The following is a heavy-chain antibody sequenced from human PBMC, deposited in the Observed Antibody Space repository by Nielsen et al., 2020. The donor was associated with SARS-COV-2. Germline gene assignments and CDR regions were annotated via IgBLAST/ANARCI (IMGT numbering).Heavy chain of an antibody. CDR2: ISGSGGST. J-gene: IGHJ4*02. CDR1: GFTFSSYA. Sequence: GESLKISCAASGFTFSSYAMSWVRQAPGKGLEWVSAISGSGGSTYYADSVKGRFTISRDNSKNTLYLQMNSLRAEDTAVYYCAKDDRIAAAFFDYWGQGTLVTVSS. CDR3: AKDDRIAAAFFDY. V-gene: IGHV3-23*01. D-gene: IGHD6-13*01.